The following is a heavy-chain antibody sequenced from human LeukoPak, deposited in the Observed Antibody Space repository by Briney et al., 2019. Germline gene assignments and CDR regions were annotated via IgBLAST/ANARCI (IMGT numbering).Heavy chain of an antibody. D-gene: IGHD6-19*01. Sequence: PSETLSLTCTVSGGSISSYYWSWIRQPPGKGLEWIGEINHSGSTNYNPSLKSRVTISVDTSKNQFSLKLSSVTAADTAVYYCARTAGYSSGWYFGHFQHWGQGTLVTVSS. J-gene: IGHJ1*01. V-gene: IGHV4-34*01. CDR1: GGSISSYY. CDR2: INHSGST. CDR3: ARTAGYSSGWYFGHFQH.